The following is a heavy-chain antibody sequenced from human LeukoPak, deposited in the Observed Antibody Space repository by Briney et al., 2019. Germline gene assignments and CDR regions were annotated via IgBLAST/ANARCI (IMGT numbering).Heavy chain of an antibody. D-gene: IGHD5-12*01. Sequence: SGTLSLTCTVSGGSISSSSYYWGWIRQPPGKGLEWIGSMYSSGRTYYNPSLKSRVTISVDTSKNQFSLKLSSVTAADTAVYYCARSGSGYLRYYFDYWGQGTLVTVSS. CDR1: GGSISSSSYY. CDR3: ARSGSGYLRYYFDY. CDR2: MYSSGRT. V-gene: IGHV4-39*07. J-gene: IGHJ4*02.